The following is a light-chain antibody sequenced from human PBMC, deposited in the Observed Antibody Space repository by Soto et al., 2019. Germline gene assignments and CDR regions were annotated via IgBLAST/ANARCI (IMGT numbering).Light chain of an antibody. CDR2: GSS. V-gene: IGKV3-20*01. CDR3: QRYGSSPRT. CDR1: QNVASSY. J-gene: IGKJ1*01. Sequence: EIVLTQSPGTLSLSPGERATLSCRASQNVASSYLAWYQQKPGQAPRLLIYGSSIRGAGIPDRFSGSGSGTDFTLTISRLDPEDFAVYFCQRYGSSPRTFGQGTKVDIK.